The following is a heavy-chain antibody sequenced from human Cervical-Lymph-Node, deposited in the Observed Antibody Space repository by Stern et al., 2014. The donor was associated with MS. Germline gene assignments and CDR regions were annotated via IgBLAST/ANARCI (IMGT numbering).Heavy chain of an antibody. D-gene: IGHD3-16*02. J-gene: IGHJ4*02. CDR1: GYSFSNYD. V-gene: IGHV1-18*01. Sequence: QVQLVQSGAEVKKPGASVKVSCKASGYSFSNYDITWLRQAPGQGLEWMGWIRGYNGNTNYAQKFQGRVTLTTDTSTSTVHMELRSLRSDDTAVYYCARSRVWGTYRPIDYYFDYWGQGTLVTVSS. CDR3: ARSRVWGTYRPIDYYFDY. CDR2: IRGYNGNT.